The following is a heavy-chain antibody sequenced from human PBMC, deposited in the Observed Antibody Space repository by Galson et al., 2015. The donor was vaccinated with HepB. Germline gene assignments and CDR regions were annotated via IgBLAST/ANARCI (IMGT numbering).Heavy chain of an antibody. J-gene: IGHJ4*02. CDR3: TASIAAAGHPIDY. Sequence: SLRLSCAASGFTFSGSAMHWVRQASGKGLEWVGRIRSKANSYATAYAASVKGRFTISKDDSKNTAYLQMNSLKTEDTAVYYCTASIAAAGHPIDYWGQGTLVTVSS. CDR2: IRSKANSYAT. D-gene: IGHD6-13*01. CDR1: GFTFSGSA. V-gene: IGHV3-73*01.